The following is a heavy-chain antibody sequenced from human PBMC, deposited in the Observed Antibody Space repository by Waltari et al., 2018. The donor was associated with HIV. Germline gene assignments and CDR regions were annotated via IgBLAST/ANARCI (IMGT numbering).Heavy chain of an antibody. Sequence: EVQLVESGGGLVQPGRSLRLSCAASGFSFNDYAMHWVRQAPGKGVEWVSGISWNSVYIGYGDSVKGRFTVSRDNAKNSLYLQMNSLRAEDTALYYCAKDRYITGTTHDGFDMWGQGTMVTVSS. CDR1: GFSFNDYA. CDR3: AKDRYITGTTHDGFDM. V-gene: IGHV3-9*01. D-gene: IGHD1-7*01. CDR2: ISWNSVYI. J-gene: IGHJ3*02.